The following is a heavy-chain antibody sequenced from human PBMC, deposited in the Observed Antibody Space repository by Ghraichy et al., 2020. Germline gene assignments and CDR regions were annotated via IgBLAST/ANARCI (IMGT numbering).Heavy chain of an antibody. CDR1: GGTFSSYA. V-gene: IGHV1-69*05. CDR2: IIPIFGTA. Sequence: SVKVSCKASGGTFSSYAISWVRQAPGQGLEWMGGIIPIFGTANYAQKFQGRVTITTDESTSTAYMELSSLRSEDTAVYYCARDLSSGWYGRDAFDIWGQGTMVTVSS. CDR3: ARDLSSGWYGRDAFDI. J-gene: IGHJ3*02. D-gene: IGHD6-19*01.